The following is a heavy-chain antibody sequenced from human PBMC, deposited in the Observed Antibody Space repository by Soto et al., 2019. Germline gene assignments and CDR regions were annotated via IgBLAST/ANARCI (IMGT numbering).Heavy chain of an antibody. Sequence: PSETLSLTCTVSGGSISSYYWSWIRQPPGKGLEWIGYIYYSGSTNYNPSLKSRVTISVDTSKNQFYLKLSSVTAADTAVYYCVGGFPETYYDFWSGIRNYYYYYMDVWGKGTTVTVSS. V-gene: IGHV4-59*08. CDR2: IYYSGST. D-gene: IGHD3-3*01. CDR3: VGGFPETYYDFWSGIRNYYYYYMDV. CDR1: GGSISSYY. J-gene: IGHJ6*03.